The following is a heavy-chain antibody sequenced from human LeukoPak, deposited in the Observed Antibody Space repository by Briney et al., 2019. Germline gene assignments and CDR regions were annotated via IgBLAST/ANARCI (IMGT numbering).Heavy chain of an antibody. D-gene: IGHD6-6*01. CDR2: ISWNSGSI. CDR1: GFTFDDYA. Sequence: PGGSLRLSCAASGFTFDDYAMHWVRQAPGKGPEWVSGISWNSGSIGYADSVKGRFTISRDNAKNSLYLQMNSLRAEDTALYYCASHSSSSHFDYWGQGTLVTVSS. CDR3: ASHSSSSHFDY. J-gene: IGHJ4*02. V-gene: IGHV3-9*01.